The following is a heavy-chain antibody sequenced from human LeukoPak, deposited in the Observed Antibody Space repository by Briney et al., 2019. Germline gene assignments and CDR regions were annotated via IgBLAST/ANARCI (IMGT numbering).Heavy chain of an antibody. J-gene: IGHJ3*02. CDR3: AILMGYDAFDI. D-gene: IGHD3-16*01. Sequence: SVKVSCKASGGTFSSYAISWVRQAPGQGLEWMGGFIPIFGTANYAQKFQGRITITTDESTSTAYMELSSLRSEDTAVYYCAILMGYDAFDIWGQGTMVTVSS. CDR1: GGTFSSYA. V-gene: IGHV1-69*05. CDR2: FIPIFGTA.